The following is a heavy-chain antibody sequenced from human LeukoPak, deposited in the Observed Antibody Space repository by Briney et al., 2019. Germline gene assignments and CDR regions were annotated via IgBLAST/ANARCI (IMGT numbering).Heavy chain of an antibody. J-gene: IGHJ4*02. CDR2: IIWNSGSI. CDR3: AKDIFVGATPYYFDY. CDR1: GFTFDDYA. D-gene: IGHD1-26*01. V-gene: IGHV3-9*01. Sequence: GRSLRLSCAASGFTFDDYAMHWVRQAPGKGLEWVSGIIWNSGSIGYADSVKGRFTISRDNAKNSLYLQMNSLRAEDTALYYCAKDIFVGATPYYFDYWGQGTLVTGSS.